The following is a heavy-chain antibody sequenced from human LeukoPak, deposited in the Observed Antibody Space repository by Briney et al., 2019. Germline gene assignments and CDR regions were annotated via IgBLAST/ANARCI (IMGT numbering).Heavy chain of an antibody. J-gene: IGHJ3*02. Sequence: SGTLSLTCAVSGGSISSSNWWSWVRQPPGKGLEWIGEIYHSGSTNNNPSLRGRVTISIDKSKDQFSLKLSSVTAADTAVYYCARVPALPFGAFDIWGQGTMVTVSS. D-gene: IGHD1-26*01. CDR2: IYHSGST. V-gene: IGHV4-4*02. CDR1: GGSISSSNW. CDR3: ARVPALPFGAFDI.